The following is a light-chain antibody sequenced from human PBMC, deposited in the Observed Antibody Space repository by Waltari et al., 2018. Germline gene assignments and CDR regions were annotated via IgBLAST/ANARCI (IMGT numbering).Light chain of an antibody. Sequence: QSALTQPASVSGSPGQSITLSCTGTSSDVGFFNLVSWYQQPPAEAPKLMVYEVIERPSGVSNRFSGSKSGNTASLTISGLQAEDEADYYCCSYAGRNIWVFGGGTKLTVV. CDR3: CSYAGRNIWV. J-gene: IGLJ3*02. CDR2: EVI. V-gene: IGLV2-23*02. CDR1: SSDVGFFNL.